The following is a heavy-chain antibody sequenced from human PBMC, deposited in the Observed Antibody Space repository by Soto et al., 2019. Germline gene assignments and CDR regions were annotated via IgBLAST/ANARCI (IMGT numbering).Heavy chain of an antibody. D-gene: IGHD6-13*01. CDR1: GFSFSSYA. CDR3: ARDRERDAWYEDY. V-gene: IGHV3-23*01. Sequence: GGSLRLSCVASGFSFSSYAMTWVRQAPGKGLEWVSVISGRDGSTYYADSVKGRFTISRDNSKNTLYLQMNSLRAEDTAVYYCARDRERDAWYEDYWGQGTLVTVSS. CDR2: ISGRDGST. J-gene: IGHJ4*02.